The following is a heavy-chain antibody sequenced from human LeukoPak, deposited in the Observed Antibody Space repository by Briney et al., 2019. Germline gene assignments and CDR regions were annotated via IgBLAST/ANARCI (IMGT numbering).Heavy chain of an antibody. J-gene: IGHJ2*01. CDR3: ATYGDSRRRDWYFDL. D-gene: IGHD4-17*01. V-gene: IGHV3-30*04. Sequence: GRSLRLSCAASGFTFSSYAMHWVRQAPGKGLEWVAVISYDGSNKFYADSVKGRFTISRDNSKNTLYLQMNSLRAEDTAVYYCATYGDSRRRDWYFDLWGRGTLVTVSS. CDR1: GFTFSSYA. CDR2: ISYDGSNK.